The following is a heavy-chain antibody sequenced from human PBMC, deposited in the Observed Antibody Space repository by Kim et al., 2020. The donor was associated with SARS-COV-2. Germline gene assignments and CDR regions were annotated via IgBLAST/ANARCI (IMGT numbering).Heavy chain of an antibody. V-gene: IGHV4-59*13. CDR3: AREGYSGWFDS. CDR1: GGSINTFY. J-gene: IGHJ5*01. CDR2: TYYSESP. Sequence: SETLSLTCTVSGGSINTFYWSWIRQPPGKGLEWIGYTYYSESPKYNPSLESRVTISLDTSKNQFSLKLSSVTAADTAVYYCAREGYSGWFDSWGQGTLVTISS. D-gene: IGHD3-10*01.